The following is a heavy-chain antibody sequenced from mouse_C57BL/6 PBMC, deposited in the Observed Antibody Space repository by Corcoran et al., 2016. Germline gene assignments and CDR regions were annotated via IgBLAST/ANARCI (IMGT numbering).Heavy chain of an antibody. J-gene: IGHJ1*03. CDR3: ARGDFDV. CDR1: GYTFTDYY. CDR2: INPNNGGT. Sequence: EVQLQQSGPELVKPGASVTISCKASGYTFTDYYMNWVKQSHGKSLEWIGDINPNNGGTSYNQKFKGKATLTVDKSSSTAYMELRSLTSEESAVYYCARGDFDVWGTGTTVTVSS. V-gene: IGHV1-26*01.